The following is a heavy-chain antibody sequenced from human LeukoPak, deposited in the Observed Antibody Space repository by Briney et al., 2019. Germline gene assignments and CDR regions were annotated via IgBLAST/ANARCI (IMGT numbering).Heavy chain of an antibody. D-gene: IGHD3-9*01. J-gene: IGHJ4*02. Sequence: GGSLRLSCAASGFTFSNYAVTWVRQAPGKGLEWVSAISGSGGTTYYAESVRGRFTISRDNSKNTLYLQMNILRAEDTALYYCAKGLIDDWSALEFWGQGTLVTVSS. CDR2: ISGSGGTT. CDR3: AKGLIDDWSALEF. V-gene: IGHV3-23*01. CDR1: GFTFSNYA.